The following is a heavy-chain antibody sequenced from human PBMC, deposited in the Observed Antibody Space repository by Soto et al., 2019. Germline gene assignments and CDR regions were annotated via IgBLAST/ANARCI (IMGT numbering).Heavy chain of an antibody. CDR1: GGSISSYY. D-gene: IGHD6-19*01. Sequence: SETLSLTCTVSGGSISSYYWSWIRQPPGKGLEWIGYIYYSGGTNYNPSLKSRVTISLDKSKSQFSLRLISVTAADTAVYYCTREQSDDNYFDPWGQGTLVTVSS. V-gene: IGHV4-59*01. J-gene: IGHJ5*02. CDR2: IYYSGGT. CDR3: TREQSDDNYFDP.